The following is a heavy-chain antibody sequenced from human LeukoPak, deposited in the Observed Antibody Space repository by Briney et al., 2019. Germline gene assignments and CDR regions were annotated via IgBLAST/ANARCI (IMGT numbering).Heavy chain of an antibody. CDR1: GGSISSYY. Sequence: PSETLSLTCTVSGGSISSYYWSWIRQPAGKGLEWIGYIYYSGSTYSTPSLKSRLTISVDTYKNQFSLKLSSVTAADTAVYYCARLNCSGGSCYSVDHWGQGTLVTVSS. J-gene: IGHJ5*02. CDR3: ARLNCSGGSCYSVDH. CDR2: IYYSGST. V-gene: IGHV4-59*06. D-gene: IGHD2-15*01.